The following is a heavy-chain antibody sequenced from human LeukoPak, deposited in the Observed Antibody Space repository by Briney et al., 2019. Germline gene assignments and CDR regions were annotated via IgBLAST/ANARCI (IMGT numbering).Heavy chain of an antibody. Sequence: SQTLSLTCTVSGGSISSGDYYWSWSRQPPGKGLEWIGYIYYSGSTYYNPSLKSRVTISVDTSKNQFSLKLSSVTAADTAVYYCARERYSRGWYNHYFDYWGQGTLVTVSS. CDR1: GGSISSGDYY. V-gene: IGHV4-30-4*08. D-gene: IGHD6-19*01. CDR2: IYYSGST. J-gene: IGHJ4*02. CDR3: ARERYSRGWYNHYFDY.